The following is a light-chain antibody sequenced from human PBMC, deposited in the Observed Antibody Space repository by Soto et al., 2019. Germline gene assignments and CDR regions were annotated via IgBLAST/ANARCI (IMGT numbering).Light chain of an antibody. CDR1: QSVLYSSNNKNY. CDR3: QQYYSPPST. V-gene: IGKV4-1*01. Sequence: DIVMTQSPDSLAVSLGERATINCKSSQSVLYSSNNKNYLAWYQQKPGQPPKLLIYWASTRESGVPDRFSGSGSGTDFTLTINSLQAEDVAVYYCQQYYSPPSTFGQGTKVDIK. J-gene: IGKJ1*01. CDR2: WAS.